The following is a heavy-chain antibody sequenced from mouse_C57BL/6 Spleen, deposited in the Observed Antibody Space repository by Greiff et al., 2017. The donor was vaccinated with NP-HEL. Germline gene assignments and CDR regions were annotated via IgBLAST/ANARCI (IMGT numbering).Heavy chain of an antibody. CDR2: INPNNGGT. CDR3: ARDGFTTVVGGYFDV. J-gene: IGHJ1*03. V-gene: IGHV1-26*01. CDR1: GYTFTDYY. Sequence: EVQLQQSGPELVKPGASVKISCKASGYTFTDYYMNWVKQSHGKSLEWIGDINPNNGGTSYNQKFKGKATLTVDKSSSTAYMELRSLTSEDSAVYYCARDGFTTVVGGYFDVWGTGTTVTVSS. D-gene: IGHD1-1*01.